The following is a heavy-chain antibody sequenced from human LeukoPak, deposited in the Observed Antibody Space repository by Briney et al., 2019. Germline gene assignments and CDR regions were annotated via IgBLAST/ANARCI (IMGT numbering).Heavy chain of an antibody. CDR3: AKEAGYCSGGTCGSEDY. V-gene: IGHV3-23*01. D-gene: IGHD2-15*01. J-gene: IGHJ4*02. CDR2: IGGSGAST. Sequence: GGTLRLSCVASGFTFSSYGMSWVRQAPGKGLEWVSTIGGSGASTYYADSVKGRFTISRDNSKNTLYLQMNNLRVEDTAVYYCAKEAGYCSGGTCGSEDYWGQGTLVTVSS. CDR1: GFTFSSYG.